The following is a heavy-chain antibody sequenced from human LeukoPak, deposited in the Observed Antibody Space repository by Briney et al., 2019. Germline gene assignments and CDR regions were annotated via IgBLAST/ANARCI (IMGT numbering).Heavy chain of an antibody. CDR2: VSTSSTI. D-gene: IGHD5-24*01. CDR3: ARDGGTYKAIDY. Sequence: SYVSTSSTIYYADSVRGRFTISRDNAESSLYLQMNSLRAEDTAVYYCARDGGTYKAIDYWGQGTLVTVSS. V-gene: IGHV3-69-1*01. J-gene: IGHJ4*02.